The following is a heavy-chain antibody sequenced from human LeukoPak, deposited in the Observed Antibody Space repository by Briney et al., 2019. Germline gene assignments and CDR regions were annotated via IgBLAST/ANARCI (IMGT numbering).Heavy chain of an antibody. D-gene: IGHD2/OR15-2a*01. J-gene: IGHJ4*02. Sequence: GESLKISCKGSGYTFTTYWIGWVRQMPGKGVEWMGIIYPGDSDIRYSPSFQGQVTISADKSISTAHLQWSSLKASDTAMYYCARVMTTLTGFDYWGQGTLVTVSS. CDR1: GYTFTTYW. CDR2: IYPGDSDI. V-gene: IGHV5-51*01. CDR3: ARVMTTLTGFDY.